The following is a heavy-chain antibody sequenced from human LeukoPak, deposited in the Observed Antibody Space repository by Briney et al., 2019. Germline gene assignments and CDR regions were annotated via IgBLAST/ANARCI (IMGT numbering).Heavy chain of an antibody. V-gene: IGHV3-9*01. J-gene: IGHJ4*02. CDR1: GFTFSSYA. CDR3: ARGNYYGSGSYYIDY. D-gene: IGHD3-10*01. CDR2: ISCNSGSI. Sequence: GGSLRLSCAASGFTFSSYAMSWVRQAPGKGLEWVSGISCNSGSIGYADSVKGRFTISRDNAKNSLYLQMNSLRAEDTALYYCARGNYYGSGSYYIDYWGQGTLVTVSS.